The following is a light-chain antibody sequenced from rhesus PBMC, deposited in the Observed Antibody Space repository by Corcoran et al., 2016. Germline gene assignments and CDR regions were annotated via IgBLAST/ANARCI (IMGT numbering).Light chain of an antibody. Sequence: EIVLTQSPATLSLSPGERATLSCRASQSVSSSLAWYPPQPEQAPSLLIHGASSRATGTPDRSSGSGSGTDCTRTISSLEPEDFAVYYCQQYSNWPYSFGQGTKVEIK. CDR2: GAS. CDR1: QSVSSS. CDR3: QQYSNWPYS. J-gene: IGKJ2*01. V-gene: IGKV3-42*03.